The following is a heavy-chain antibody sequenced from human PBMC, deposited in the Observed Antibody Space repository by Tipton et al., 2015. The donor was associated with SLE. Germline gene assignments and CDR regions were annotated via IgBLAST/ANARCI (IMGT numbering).Heavy chain of an antibody. CDR1: GYTFTSYY. V-gene: IGHV1-46*01. J-gene: IGHJ1*01. CDR3: ARPLAVAGLKH. D-gene: IGHD6-19*01. CDR2: INPSGGST. Sequence: QLVQSGAEVKKPGASVKVSCKASGYTFTSYYMHWVRQAPGQGLEWMGIINPSGGSTSYAQKFQGRVTMTRNTSISTAYMELSSLRSEDTAVYYCARPLAVAGLKHWGQGTLVTVSS.